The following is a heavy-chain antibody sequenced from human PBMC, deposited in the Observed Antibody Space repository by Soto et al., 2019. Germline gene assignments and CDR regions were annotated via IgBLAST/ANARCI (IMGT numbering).Heavy chain of an antibody. Sequence: EVQLVESGGGLVKSGESLRLSCAASGFTFNNAWMSWVRQAPGKGLEWVGRIKSVTNGGTTDYAAPVKGRFTISRDDSESTLYLQMNSLKSEDTAVYYCTTDDPINKSWGQGTLVTVSS. CDR2: IKSVTNGGTT. V-gene: IGHV3-15*01. CDR3: TTDDPINKS. CDR1: GFTFNNAW. J-gene: IGHJ5*02.